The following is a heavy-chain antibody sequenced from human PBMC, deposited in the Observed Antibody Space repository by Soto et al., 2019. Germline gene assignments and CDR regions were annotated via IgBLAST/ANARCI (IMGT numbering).Heavy chain of an antibody. CDR2: IYYSGST. J-gene: IGHJ4*02. D-gene: IGHD4-17*01. CDR3: ARGGVDYGDYSLDY. CDR1: GGSISSGGYY. Sequence: QVQLQESGPGLVKPSQTLSLTCTVSGGSISSGGYYWSWIRQHPGKGLEWIGYIYYSGSTYYNPSLKRRVTISVDTSKNQFSLKLSSVTAADTAVYYCARGGVDYGDYSLDYWGQGTLVTVSS. V-gene: IGHV4-31*03.